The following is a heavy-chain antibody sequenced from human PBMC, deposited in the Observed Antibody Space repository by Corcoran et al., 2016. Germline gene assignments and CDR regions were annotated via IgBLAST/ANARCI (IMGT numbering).Heavy chain of an antibody. Sequence: EVQLVESGGGLVKPGGSLRLSCAASGFTFSSYSMNWVRQAPGKGLEWVSSISSSSSYIYYADSVKGRFTISRENAKNSLYLQMNSLRAEDTAVYYCARVGSSGWYFDYWGQGTLVTVSS. CDR1: GFTFSSYS. D-gene: IGHD6-19*01. V-gene: IGHV3-21*01. CDR2: ISSSSSYI. CDR3: ARVGSSGWYFDY. J-gene: IGHJ4*02.